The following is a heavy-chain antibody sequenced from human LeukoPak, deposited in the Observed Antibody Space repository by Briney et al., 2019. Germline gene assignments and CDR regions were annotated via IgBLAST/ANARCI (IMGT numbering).Heavy chain of an antibody. CDR1: GFTFSSYS. CDR2: ISSSSSTI. D-gene: IGHD3-3*01. V-gene: IGHV3-48*02. CDR3: ARVSISGYYDFWSGYSPSDAFDI. J-gene: IGHJ3*02. Sequence: GGSLRLSCAASGFTFSSYSMNWVRQAPGKELEWVSYISSSSSTIYYADSVKGRFTISRDNAKNSLYLQMNSLRDEDTAVYYCARVSISGYYDFWSGYSPSDAFDIWGQGKMVTVSS.